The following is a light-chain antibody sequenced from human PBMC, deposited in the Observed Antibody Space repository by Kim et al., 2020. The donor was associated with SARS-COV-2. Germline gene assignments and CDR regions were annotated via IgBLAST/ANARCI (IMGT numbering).Light chain of an antibody. V-gene: IGKV3-20*01. J-gene: IGKJ4*01. CDR3: QQYGRSPLT. Sequence: EIVLTQSPGTLSLSPGERATLSCRASQSVSSTYLAWYQQKPGQAPRLLIHGASTRATGIPDRFSGTGSGTDFTLTISRLEPEDFAVYYCQQYGRSPLTFGGGTKVEI. CDR1: QSVSSTY. CDR2: GAS.